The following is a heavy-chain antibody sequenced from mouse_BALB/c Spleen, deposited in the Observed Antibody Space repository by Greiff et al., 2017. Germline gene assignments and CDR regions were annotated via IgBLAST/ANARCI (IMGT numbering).Heavy chain of an antibody. CDR1: GYTFTDYA. D-gene: IGHD4-1*01. CDR3: ARDGTGPAWLAY. J-gene: IGHJ3*01. CDR2: ISTYYGDA. V-gene: IGHV1S137*01. Sequence: QVQLQQSGAELVRPGVSVKISCKGSGYTFTDYAMHWVKQSHAKSLEWIGVISTYYGDASYNQKFKGKATMTVDKSSSTAYMELARLTSEDSAIYYCARDGTGPAWLAYWGQGTLVTVSA.